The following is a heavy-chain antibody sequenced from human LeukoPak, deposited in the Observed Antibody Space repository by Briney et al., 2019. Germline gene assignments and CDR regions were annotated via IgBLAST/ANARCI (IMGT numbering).Heavy chain of an antibody. CDR3: AKASGYSYGPESYYYMDV. CDR1: GFTFSSYA. CDR2: ISGSGGST. Sequence: GGSLRLSCAASGFTFSSYAMSWVRQAPGKGLEWVSAISGSGGSTYYADSVKGRFTISRDNSKNTLYLQMNSLRAEDTAVYYCAKASGYSYGPESYYYMDVWGKGTTVTVSS. D-gene: IGHD5-18*01. J-gene: IGHJ6*03. V-gene: IGHV3-23*01.